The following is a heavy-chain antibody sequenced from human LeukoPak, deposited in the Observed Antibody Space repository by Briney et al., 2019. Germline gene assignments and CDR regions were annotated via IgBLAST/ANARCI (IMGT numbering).Heavy chain of an antibody. CDR2: ISAYNGNT. CDR1: GYTFTSYD. V-gene: IGHV1-18*01. Sequence: VKVSCKASGYTFTSYDINWVRQATGQGLEWMGWISAYNGNTNYAQKLQGRVTMTTDTSTSTAYMELRSLRSDDTAVYYCARDRIVVVPAARGEDAFDIWGQGTMVTVSS. J-gene: IGHJ3*02. D-gene: IGHD2-2*01. CDR3: ARDRIVVVPAARGEDAFDI.